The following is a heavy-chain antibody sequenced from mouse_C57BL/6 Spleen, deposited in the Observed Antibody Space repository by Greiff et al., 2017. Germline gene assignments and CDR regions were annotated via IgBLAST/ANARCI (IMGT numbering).Heavy chain of an antibody. V-gene: IGHV1-55*01. CDR3: AREGLYYEYGGDYWYFDV. CDR2: IYPGSGST. CDR1: GYTFTSYW. Sequence: QVQLKQPGAELVKPGASVKMSCKASGYTFTSYWITWVKQRPGQGLEWIGDIYPGSGSTNYNEKFKSKATLTVDTSSSTAYMQLSSLTSEDSAVYYCAREGLYYEYGGDYWYFDVWGTGTTVTVSS. J-gene: IGHJ1*03. D-gene: IGHD2-4*01.